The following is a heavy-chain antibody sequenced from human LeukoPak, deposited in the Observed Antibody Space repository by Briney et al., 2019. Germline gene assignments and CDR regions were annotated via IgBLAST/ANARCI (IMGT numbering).Heavy chain of an antibody. D-gene: IGHD4-17*01. CDR2: IIPIFGTA. Sequence: SVKVSCKASGGTFSSYAISWVRQAPGQGLEWMGGIIPIFGTANYAQKFQGRVTITADKSTSTAYMELSSLGSEDTAVYYCAREASYGAYVGAFDIWGQGTMVTVSS. CDR1: GGTFSSYA. V-gene: IGHV1-69*06. J-gene: IGHJ3*02. CDR3: AREASYGAYVGAFDI.